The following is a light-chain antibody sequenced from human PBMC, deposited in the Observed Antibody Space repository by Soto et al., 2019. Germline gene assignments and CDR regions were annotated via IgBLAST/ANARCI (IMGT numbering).Light chain of an antibody. V-gene: IGKV1-5*01. J-gene: IGKJ4*01. CDR3: QQYKRYPLT. CDR2: DGF. CDR1: QSINNW. Sequence: DIQLTQSPSTLSASVGDRVTITCRASQSINNWLAWYQQKPGKARKLVVYDGFNLESAVPSRFSGSGFGTEFTLTISSLQPDDSATYYCQQYKRYPLTFGGGTKVEIK.